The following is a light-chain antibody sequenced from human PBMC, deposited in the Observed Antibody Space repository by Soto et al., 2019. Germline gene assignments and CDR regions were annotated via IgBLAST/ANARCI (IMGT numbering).Light chain of an antibody. CDR1: QSVGPN. Sequence: EIVLTQSPATLSVSPGERATLSCRASQSVGPNLVWYQQKFGQAPTLLIYAVSTRATGVPDRFSGSGSGTELTLTISRLQPEDVAVYYCHQYNNWPSWTFGQGTKVEVK. CDR3: HQYNNWPSWT. V-gene: IGKV3-15*01. CDR2: AVS. J-gene: IGKJ1*01.